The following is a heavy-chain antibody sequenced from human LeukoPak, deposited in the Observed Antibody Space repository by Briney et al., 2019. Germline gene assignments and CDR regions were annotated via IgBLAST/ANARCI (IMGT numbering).Heavy chain of an antibody. J-gene: IGHJ4*02. CDR1: GFTLSSYW. CDR2: IKYDGSEK. V-gene: IGHV3-7*03. CDR3: ANSYRDY. D-gene: IGHD1-14*01. Sequence: GGSLRLSCAASGFTLSSYWMSWVRQAPGKGLEWVANIKYDGSEKDYVDSVKGRFTISRDNAKNSLYLQMNSLRAEDTAVYYCANSYRDYWGQGTLVTVSS.